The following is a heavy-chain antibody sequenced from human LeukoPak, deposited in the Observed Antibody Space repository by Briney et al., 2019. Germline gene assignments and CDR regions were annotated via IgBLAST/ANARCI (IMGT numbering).Heavy chain of an antibody. CDR3: ARGPHLFLTNYYIDY. D-gene: IGHD3-9*01. CDR1: GYTFTSYD. Sequence: ASVKVSCKASGYTFTSYDINWVRQATGQGLEWMGWMNPNSGNTGYAQKFQGRVTMTRDTSISTAYMELSRLRSDDTAVYYCARGPHLFLTNYYIDYWGQGTLVTVSS. J-gene: IGHJ4*02. V-gene: IGHV1-8*01. CDR2: MNPNSGNT.